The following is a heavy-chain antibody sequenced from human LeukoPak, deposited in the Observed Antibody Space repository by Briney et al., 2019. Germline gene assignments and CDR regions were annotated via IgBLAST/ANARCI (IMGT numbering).Heavy chain of an antibody. V-gene: IGHV3-15*01. J-gene: IGHJ4*02. CDR3: ASMGGHGYSDDSGHYYDFDH. D-gene: IGHD3-22*01. CDR2: ITSKGGGATA. CDR1: GFTFNVAW. Sequence: RRSLRLSCALSGFTFNVAWTSWVCQAPGKGLEWIGRITSKGGGATADHAAPMKGRFVISRDDSKTTLYLQMNSLKAHDSAVYYCASMGGHGYSDDSGHYYDFDHWGQGTLVSVSS.